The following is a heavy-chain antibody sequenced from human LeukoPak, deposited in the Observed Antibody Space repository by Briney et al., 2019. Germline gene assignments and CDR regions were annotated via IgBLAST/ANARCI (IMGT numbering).Heavy chain of an antibody. CDR3: ARGYYYDSSGSQEYYYGMDV. Sequence: ASVKVSCKASGYAFTSYGISWVRQAPGQGLEWMGWISAYNGNTNYAQKLQGRVTMTTDTSTSTAYMELRSLRSDDTAVYYCARGYYYDSSGSQEYYYGMDVWGQGTTVTVSS. J-gene: IGHJ6*02. CDR2: ISAYNGNT. CDR1: GYAFTSYG. D-gene: IGHD3-22*01. V-gene: IGHV1-18*04.